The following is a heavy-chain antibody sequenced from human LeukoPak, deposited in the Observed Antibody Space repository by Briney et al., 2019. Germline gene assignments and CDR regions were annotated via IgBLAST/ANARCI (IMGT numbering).Heavy chain of an antibody. CDR2: ISSSGGTI. CDR3: ARGIRAFSNAYYYYYMDV. Sequence: GGSLRLSCAASGFTFSDYYMSWIRQAPGKGLEWVSYISSSGGTIYYADSVKGRFTISRDNAKNSLYLQMNSLRAEDTAVYYCARGIRAFSNAYYYYYMDVWGKGTTVTVSS. J-gene: IGHJ6*03. V-gene: IGHV3-11*04. CDR1: GFTFSDYY.